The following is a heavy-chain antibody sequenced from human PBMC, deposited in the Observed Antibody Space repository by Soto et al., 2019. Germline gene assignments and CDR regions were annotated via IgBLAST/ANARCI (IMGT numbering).Heavy chain of an antibody. J-gene: IGHJ4*02. D-gene: IGHD2-2*01. CDR3: AKGGYCSSTSCYLVAFFDY. V-gene: IGHV3-30*18. CDR2: ISYDGSNK. Sequence: PGGSLRLSCAASGFTFSSYGMHWVRQDPGKGLEWVAVISYDGSNKYYADSVKGRFTISRDNSKNTLYLQMNSLRAEDTAVYYCAKGGYCSSTSCYLVAFFDYWGQGTLVTVSS. CDR1: GFTFSSYG.